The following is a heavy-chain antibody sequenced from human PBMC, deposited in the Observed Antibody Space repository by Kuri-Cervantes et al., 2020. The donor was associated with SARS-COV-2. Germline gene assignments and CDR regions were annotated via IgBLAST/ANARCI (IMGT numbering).Heavy chain of an antibody. V-gene: IGHV3-30-3*01. J-gene: IGHJ4*02. CDR3: ARQGGRAIYFDY. Sequence: GESLKISCAASGFTFSSYAMHWVRQAPGKGLEWVAVISYDGSNKHYADSVKGRLTISRDNSKNTLYLQMNSLRAEDTAVYYCARQGGRAIYFDYWGQGTLVTVSS. CDR2: ISYDGSNK. D-gene: IGHD6-25*01. CDR1: GFTFSSYA.